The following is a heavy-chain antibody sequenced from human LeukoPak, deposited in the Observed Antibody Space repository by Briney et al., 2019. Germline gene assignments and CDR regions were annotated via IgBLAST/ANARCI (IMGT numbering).Heavy chain of an antibody. D-gene: IGHD2-2*01. Sequence: PSETLSLTCAVYGGSFSGYYWSWIRQPPGKGLEWIGEINHSGSTNYNPSLKSRVTISVDTSKNQFSLTLSSVTAADTAVYYCASVVVPYYGMDVWGQGTTVTVSS. CDR1: GGSFSGYY. CDR2: INHSGST. J-gene: IGHJ6*02. CDR3: ASVVVPYYGMDV. V-gene: IGHV4-34*01.